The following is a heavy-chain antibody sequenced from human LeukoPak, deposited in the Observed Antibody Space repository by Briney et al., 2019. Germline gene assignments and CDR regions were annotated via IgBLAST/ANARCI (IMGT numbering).Heavy chain of an antibody. CDR1: GFTFSSYS. V-gene: IGHV3-21*01. CDR3: ARPAAGTVSGAFDI. CDR2: ISSSSSYI. Sequence: GGSLRLSCAASGFTFSSYSMNWVRQAPGKGLEWVSSISSSSSYIYYADSVKGRFTISRDNAKNSLYLQMNSLRAEDTAVYYCARPAAGTVSGAFDIWGQGTMVTVPS. D-gene: IGHD6-13*01. J-gene: IGHJ3*02.